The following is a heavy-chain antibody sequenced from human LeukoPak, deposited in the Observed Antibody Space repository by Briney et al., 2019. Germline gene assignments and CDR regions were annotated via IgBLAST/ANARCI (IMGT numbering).Heavy chain of an antibody. CDR3: ARARDYEGYMDV. CDR1: GYTFTGYY. D-gene: IGHD4-17*01. CDR2: MNPNSGGT. V-gene: IGHV1-2*06. J-gene: IGHJ6*03. Sequence: ASVKVSCKASGYTFTGYYMHWVRQAPGQGLKWMGRMNPNSGGTNYAQKFQGRVTMTRDTSISTAYMELSRLRSDDTAAYYCARARDYEGYMDVWGKGTTVTVSS.